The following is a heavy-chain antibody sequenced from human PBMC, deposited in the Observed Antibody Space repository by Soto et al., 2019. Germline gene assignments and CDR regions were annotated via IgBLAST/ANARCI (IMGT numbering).Heavy chain of an antibody. CDR3: ANEPSSGWPYFDY. Sequence: GGSLRLSYAASGVTFRSYAMSWIRQAPGKGLEWVSAISGSGGSTYYADSVKGRFTISRDNSKNTLYLQMNSLRAEDTAVYYCANEPSSGWPYFDYWGQGTLVTAPQ. D-gene: IGHD6-19*01. CDR2: ISGSGGST. V-gene: IGHV3-23*01. J-gene: IGHJ4*02. CDR1: GVTFRSYA.